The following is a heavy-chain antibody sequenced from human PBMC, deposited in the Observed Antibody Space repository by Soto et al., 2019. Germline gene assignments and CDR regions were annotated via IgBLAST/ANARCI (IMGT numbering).Heavy chain of an antibody. CDR1: GGSISRYY. Sequence: QVQLQESGPGLVKPSETLSLTCTVSGGSISRYYWSWIRQSPGKGLEWLGYIHYSGSTTSNPSLTSRATISVDTSSNQVSLKLSSVTAADSAVYFCARARYQLLHPYYYGMDVWGQGTTVTVSS. CDR2: IHYSGST. V-gene: IGHV4-59*01. D-gene: IGHD2-2*01. J-gene: IGHJ6*02. CDR3: ARARYQLLHPYYYGMDV.